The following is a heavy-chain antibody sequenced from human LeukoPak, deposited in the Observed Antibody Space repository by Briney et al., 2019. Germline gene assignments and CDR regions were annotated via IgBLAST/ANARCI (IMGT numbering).Heavy chain of an antibody. CDR2: IYYSGST. J-gene: IGHJ3*02. CDR1: GGSISSSSYY. Sequence: PSETLSLTCTVSGGSISSSSYYWGWIRQPPGKGLGWIGSIYYSGSTYYNPSLKSRVTISVDTSKNQFSLKLSSVTAADTAVYYCAVPGIADTDAFDIWGQGTMVTVSS. D-gene: IGHD6-13*01. CDR3: AVPGIADTDAFDI. V-gene: IGHV4-39*01.